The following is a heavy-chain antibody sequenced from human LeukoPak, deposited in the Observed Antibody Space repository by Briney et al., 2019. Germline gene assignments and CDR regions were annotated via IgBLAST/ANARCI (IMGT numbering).Heavy chain of an antibody. D-gene: IGHD3-10*01. J-gene: IGHJ4*02. CDR3: TKGRGI. CDR1: GGSISSYY. Sequence: PSETLSLTCTVSGGSISSYYWSWIRQPPGKGLEWIGYIYYSGSTNYKPSLKSRVTISVDTPKNQFSLKLTSVTAADTAVYYCTKGRGIWGQGTLVTVSS. CDR2: IYYSGST. V-gene: IGHV4-59*08.